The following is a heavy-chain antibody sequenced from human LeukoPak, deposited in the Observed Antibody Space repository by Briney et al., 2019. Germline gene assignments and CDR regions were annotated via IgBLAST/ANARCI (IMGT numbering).Heavy chain of an antibody. J-gene: IGHJ4*02. CDR3: AKDHGVAVAGMYY. CDR2: MSGSGGST. Sequence: PGGSLRLSCAASGFTFSSFAMSWVRQAPGKGLGWVSSMSGSGGSTYYADSVKGRFTISRDNSRNTLYLQMNSLRADDTAVYYCAKDHGVAVAGMYYWGQGTLVTVSS. V-gene: IGHV3-23*01. CDR1: GFTFSSFA. D-gene: IGHD6-19*01.